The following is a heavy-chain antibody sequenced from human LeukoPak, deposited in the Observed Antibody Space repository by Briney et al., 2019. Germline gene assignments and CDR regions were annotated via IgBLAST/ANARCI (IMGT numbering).Heavy chain of an antibody. D-gene: IGHD3-10*01. Sequence: GGSLRLSCAASGFTFSSYEMNWVRQAPGKGLEWVSYISSSGSTIYYADSVKGQFTISRDNAKNSLYLQMNSLRAEDTAVYYCARGADVLLWFGESPWGYTYDYWGQGTLVTVSS. J-gene: IGHJ4*02. V-gene: IGHV3-48*03. CDR3: ARGADVLLWFGESPWGYTYDY. CDR2: ISSSGSTI. CDR1: GFTFSSYE.